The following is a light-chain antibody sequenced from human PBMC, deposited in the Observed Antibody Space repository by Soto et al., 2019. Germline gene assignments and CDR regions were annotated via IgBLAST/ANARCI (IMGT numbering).Light chain of an antibody. CDR1: QNINSN. CDR2: GAL. J-gene: IGKJ1*01. V-gene: IGKV3D-15*01. CDR3: QHYNSSAPEGT. Sequence: EIVLTQSPVTLSVSPGERATLSCRASQNINSNLAWYQHNPGQPPTLLIYGALTRFMGIPVRFSGSESGTEFILTICSLKSEDFAVYYCQHYNSSAPEGTFGQGTKVDIK.